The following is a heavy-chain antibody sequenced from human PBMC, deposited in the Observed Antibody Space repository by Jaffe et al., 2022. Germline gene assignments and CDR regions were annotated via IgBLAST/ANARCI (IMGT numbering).Heavy chain of an antibody. CDR1: GFTFSSYG. Sequence: QVQLVESGGGVVQPGGSLRLSCAASGFTFSSYGMHWVRQAPGKGLEWVAFIRYDGSNKYYADSVKGRFTISRDNSKNTLYLQMNSLRAEDTAVYYCAKNDYYDSSGYLFDYWGQGTLVTVSS. D-gene: IGHD3-22*01. J-gene: IGHJ4*02. CDR2: IRYDGSNK. V-gene: IGHV3-30*02. CDR3: AKNDYYDSSGYLFDY.